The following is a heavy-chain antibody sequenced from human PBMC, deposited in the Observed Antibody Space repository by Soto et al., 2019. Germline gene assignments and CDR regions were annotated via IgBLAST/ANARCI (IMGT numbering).Heavy chain of an antibody. CDR1: GYTFTSYY. V-gene: IGHV1-46*01. CDR3: ARDRRDFWSGYSQRVVFDY. Sequence: ASVKVSCKASGYTFTSYYMHWVRQAPGQGLEWMGIINPSGGSKSYAQKFQGRVTMTRDTSTSTVYMELSSLRSEDTAVYYCARDRRDFWSGYSQRVVFDYWGQGTLVTVSS. D-gene: IGHD3-3*01. CDR2: INPSGGSK. J-gene: IGHJ4*02.